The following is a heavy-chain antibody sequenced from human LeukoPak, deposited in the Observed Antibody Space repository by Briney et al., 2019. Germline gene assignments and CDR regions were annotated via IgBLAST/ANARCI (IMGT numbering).Heavy chain of an antibody. CDR3: AREVGSGSYYHWFDP. CDR2: IYYSGST. V-gene: IGHV4-59*12. Sequence: SETLSLTCTVSGGSISSYYWSWIRQPPGKGLEWIGYIYYSGSTNYNPSLKSRVTMSVDTSKNQFSLKLSSVTAADTAVYYCAREVGSGSYYHWFDPWGQGTLVTVSS. CDR1: GGSISSYY. D-gene: IGHD3-10*01. J-gene: IGHJ5*02.